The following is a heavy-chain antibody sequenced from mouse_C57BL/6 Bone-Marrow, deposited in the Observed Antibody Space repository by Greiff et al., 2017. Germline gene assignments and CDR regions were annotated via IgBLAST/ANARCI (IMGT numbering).Heavy chain of an antibody. V-gene: IGHV14-4*01. D-gene: IGHD2-12*01. CDR2: IDPENGDT. J-gene: IGHJ2*01. Sequence: EVQLQQSGAELVRPGASVKLSCTASGFNIKDDYMHWVKQRPEQGLEWIGWIDPENGDTEYASKFQGKATITADTPSHQAYLQLSSLTAEDTTVYYCTHSVGGFDYWGQGTTLTVSS. CDR3: THSVGGFDY. CDR1: GFNIKDDY.